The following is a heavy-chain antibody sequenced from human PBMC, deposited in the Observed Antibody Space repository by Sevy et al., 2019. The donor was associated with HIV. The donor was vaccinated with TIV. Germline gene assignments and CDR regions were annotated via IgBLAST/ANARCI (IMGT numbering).Heavy chain of an antibody. V-gene: IGHV4-4*02. Sequence: SETLSLTCAVSGGSISSSNWRSWVRQPPGKGLEWSGENYRSGSTNYNPSLKRQVTISVNKSKNQFTLKLGSVPAADTALYYCSRALRSPVGPFYYFDYWGQGTLVTVSS. CDR3: SRALRSPVGPFYYFDY. CDR1: GGSISSSNW. D-gene: IGHD2-2*01. CDR2: NYRSGST. J-gene: IGHJ4*02.